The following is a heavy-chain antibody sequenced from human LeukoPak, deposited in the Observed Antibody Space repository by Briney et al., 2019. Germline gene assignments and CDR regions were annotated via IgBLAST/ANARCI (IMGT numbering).Heavy chain of an antibody. V-gene: IGHV3-53*01. CDR2: IYSDNT. Sequence: GGSLRLSCTVSGFTVSSNSMSWVRHVPGKGLEWVSFIYSDNTHYSDSVKGRFTISRDNSKNTLNLQMNSLRADDTAVYYCAKDRVGVIADAFDIWGQGTMVTVSS. CDR1: GFTVSSNS. D-gene: IGHD2-21*01. CDR3: AKDRVGVIADAFDI. J-gene: IGHJ3*02.